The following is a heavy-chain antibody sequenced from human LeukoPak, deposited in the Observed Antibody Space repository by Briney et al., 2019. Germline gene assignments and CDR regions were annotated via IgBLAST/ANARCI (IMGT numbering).Heavy chain of an antibody. CDR3: ARESRYLTGYDY. Sequence: SQTLSLTCTVSGGSISSGDYYWSWIRQPPGKGLEWIGYIYYNGSTYYNPSLKSRVTISVDTSKNQFSLKLSSVTAADTAVYYCARESRYLTGYDYWGQGTLVTVSS. D-gene: IGHD1-14*01. J-gene: IGHJ4*02. CDR1: GGSISSGDYY. V-gene: IGHV4-30-4*01. CDR2: IYYNGST.